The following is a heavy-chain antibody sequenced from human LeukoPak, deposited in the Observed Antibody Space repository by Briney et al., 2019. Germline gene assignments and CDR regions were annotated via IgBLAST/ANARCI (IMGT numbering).Heavy chain of an antibody. V-gene: IGHV3-53*01. CDR1: GFTVSSNY. CDR2: IYSGGST. Sequence: GGSLRLSCAASGFTVSSNYMSWVRQAPGKGLEWVSVIYSGGSTYYADSVKGRFTVSRDNAKSSLFLQMNSLRAEDTAIYYCARDNDFTNYYWGQGTLVTVSS. J-gene: IGHJ4*02. CDR3: ARDNDFTNYY. D-gene: IGHD4-11*01.